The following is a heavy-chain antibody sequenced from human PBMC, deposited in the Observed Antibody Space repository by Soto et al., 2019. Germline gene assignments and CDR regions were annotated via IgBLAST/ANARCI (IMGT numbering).Heavy chain of an antibody. V-gene: IGHV1-18*01. CDR2: VSPYSGNT. CDR1: GDTLTSYG. CDR3: AAGTFLGPWQY. D-gene: IGHD3-10*01. J-gene: IGHJ4*02. Sequence: QLQLVQSGVEVKKPGSSLKVSCQASGDTLTSYGISWVRQAPGQGLEWMGWVSPYSGNTNYSPKVQGRVTLTTDTTTSTAYMELRSLTSDATAVYYCAAGTFLGPWQYWGQGTLVTVSS.